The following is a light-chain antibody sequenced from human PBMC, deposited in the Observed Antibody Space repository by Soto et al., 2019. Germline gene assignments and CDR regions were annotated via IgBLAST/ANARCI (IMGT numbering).Light chain of an antibody. CDR1: QSVSSN. CDR3: QQYNNWPPFT. Sequence: EIVMTQSPATLSVSPGERATLSCRASQSVSSNLVWFQQKPGQAPRLLIYGASTRATGVPARFSGGGSGTEFTLTISRLQSEDFAVYYCQQYNNWPPFTFGPGTKVDIK. J-gene: IGKJ3*01. V-gene: IGKV3-15*01. CDR2: GAS.